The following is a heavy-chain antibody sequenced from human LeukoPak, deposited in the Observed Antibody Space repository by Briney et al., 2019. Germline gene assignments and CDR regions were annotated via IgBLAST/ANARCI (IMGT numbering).Heavy chain of an antibody. J-gene: IGHJ4*02. V-gene: IGHV1-2*02. D-gene: IGHD3-10*01. CDR3: ARGSRGVIIKPERLFDY. Sequence: ASVKVSCKASGYTFTGYYMHWVRQAPGQGLEWMGWTNPNSGGTNYAQKFQGRVTMTRDTSISTAYMELSRLRSDDTAVYYCARGSRGVIIKPERLFDYWGQGTLVTVSS. CDR1: GYTFTGYY. CDR2: TNPNSGGT.